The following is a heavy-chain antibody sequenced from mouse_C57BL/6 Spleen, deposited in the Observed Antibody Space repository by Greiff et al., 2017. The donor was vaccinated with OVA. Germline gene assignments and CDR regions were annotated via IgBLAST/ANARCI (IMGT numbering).Heavy chain of an antibody. V-gene: IGHV1-69*01. J-gene: IGHJ4*01. CDR1: GYTFTSYW. D-gene: IGHD1-1*01. Sequence: QVQLQQPGAELVMPGASVKLSCKASGYTFTSYWMHWVKQRPGQGLEWIGEIDPSDSYTNSNQKFKGKSTLTVDKSSSTAYMQLSSLTSEDSAVYYCARGNYGSREGGPYYAMDYWGQGTSVTVSS. CDR3: ARGNYGSREGGPYYAMDY. CDR2: IDPSDSYT.